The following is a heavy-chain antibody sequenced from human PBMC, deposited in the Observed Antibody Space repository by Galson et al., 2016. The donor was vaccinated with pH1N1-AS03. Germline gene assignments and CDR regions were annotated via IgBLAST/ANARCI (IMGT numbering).Heavy chain of an antibody. Sequence: SLRLSCAVSGIPFGDYAVSWFRQPPGKGLEWVGFIRRKGFGGTGEYAASVKGRFTILRDESKNIAYPQMNSLKTDDTAVYYCSLEYLEFYFAYWGQGTLVTVSS. CDR1: GIPFGDYA. CDR2: IRRKGFGGTG. D-gene: IGHD1-20*01. CDR3: SLEYLEFYFAY. J-gene: IGHJ4*02. V-gene: IGHV3-49*03.